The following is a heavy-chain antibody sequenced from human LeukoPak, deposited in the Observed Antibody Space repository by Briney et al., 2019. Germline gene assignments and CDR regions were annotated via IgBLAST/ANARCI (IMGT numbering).Heavy chain of an antibody. D-gene: IGHD3-22*01. CDR3: ARHYYDNTGYYYLDY. Sequence: SETLSLTCTVSGGAVTGSTYYWAWIRQPPGRGLEWIGSMYYSGRTYYNPALKTRVTISVDTSKNQFSLRLSSVTAADTAIYFCARHYYDNTGYYYLDYWGQGTLVTVSS. V-gene: IGHV4-39*01. CDR1: GGAVTGSTYY. CDR2: MYYSGRT. J-gene: IGHJ4*02.